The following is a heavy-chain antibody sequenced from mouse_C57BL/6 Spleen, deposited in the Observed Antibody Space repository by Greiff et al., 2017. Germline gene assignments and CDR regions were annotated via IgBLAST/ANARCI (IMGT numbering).Heavy chain of an antibody. Sequence: QVQLQQSGPELVKPGASVTISCKASGSAFSSSWMNWVKQRPGTGLEWIGRIYPGDGDTNYNGKFKGKATLTADKSSSTAYMQLSSLTSEDSAVYFCARSRDVAWFAYWGQGTLVTVSA. D-gene: IGHD3-3*01. CDR1: GSAFSSSW. CDR3: ARSRDVAWFAY. V-gene: IGHV1-82*01. J-gene: IGHJ3*01. CDR2: IYPGDGDT.